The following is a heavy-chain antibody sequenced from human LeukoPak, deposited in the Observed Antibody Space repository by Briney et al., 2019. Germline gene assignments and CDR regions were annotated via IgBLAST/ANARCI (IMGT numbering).Heavy chain of an antibody. Sequence: SQTLSLTCAVSGGSISSGGYYWSWIRQPPGKGLEWIGYIYHSGSTYYNPSLKSRVTISVDRSKNQFSLKLSSVTAADTAVYYCARSLNYYGSGSYYNVFDYWGQGTLVTVSS. CDR3: ARSLNYYGSGSYYNVFDY. CDR1: GGSISSGGYY. J-gene: IGHJ4*02. D-gene: IGHD3-10*01. CDR2: IYHSGST. V-gene: IGHV4-30-2*01.